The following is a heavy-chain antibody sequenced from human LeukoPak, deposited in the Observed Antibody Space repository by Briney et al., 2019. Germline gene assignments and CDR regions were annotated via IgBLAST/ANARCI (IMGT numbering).Heavy chain of an antibody. CDR2: FDPEDGET. V-gene: IGHV1-24*01. CDR3: ARDRNPGIAVAGTSNDAFDI. Sequence: ASVKVSCKVSGYTLTELSMHWVRQAPGKGLEWMGGFDPEDGETIYAQKFQGRVTMTEDTSTDTAYMELSSLRSEDTAVYYCARDRNPGIAVAGTSNDAFDIWGQGTMVTVSS. D-gene: IGHD6-19*01. CDR1: GYTLTELS. J-gene: IGHJ3*02.